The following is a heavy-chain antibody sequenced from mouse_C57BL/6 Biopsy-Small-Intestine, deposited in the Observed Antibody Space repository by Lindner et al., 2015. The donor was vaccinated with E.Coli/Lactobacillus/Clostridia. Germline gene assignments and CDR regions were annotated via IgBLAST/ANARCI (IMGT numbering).Heavy chain of an antibody. V-gene: IGHV1-15*01. J-gene: IGHJ4*01. CDR3: TRGRDDGYYAAMDY. CDR2: IDPETGGT. D-gene: IGHD2-3*01. Sequence: QLQESGAELVRPGASVTLSCKASGYTFTDYEMHWVKQTPVHGLEWIGAIDPETGGTAYNQKFKGKAILTADKSSSTAYMELRSLTSEDSAVYYCTRGRDDGYYAAMDYWGQGTSVTVSS. CDR1: GYTFTDYE.